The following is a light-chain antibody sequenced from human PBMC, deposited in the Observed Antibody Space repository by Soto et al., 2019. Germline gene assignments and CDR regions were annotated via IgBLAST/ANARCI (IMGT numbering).Light chain of an antibody. CDR2: EVS. V-gene: IGLV2-23*02. J-gene: IGLJ1*01. CDR3: CSYAGSSTFYV. CDR1: SSDFGSYNL. Sequence: QSVLTQPASVSGSPGQSITISCTGTSSDFGSYNLVSWYQQHPGKAPKLMIYEVSKRPSGVPNRFSGSKSGNTASLTISGLQAEDEADYYCCSYAGSSTFYVFGTGTKVTVL.